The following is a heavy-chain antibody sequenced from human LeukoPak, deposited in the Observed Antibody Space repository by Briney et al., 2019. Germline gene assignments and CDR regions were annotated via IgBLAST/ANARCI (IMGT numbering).Heavy chain of an antibody. V-gene: IGHV4-4*07. Sequence: ETLSLTCSVSGDSISIYYWSWIRQPAGKGLEWIGRFYTSGSANYNPSLKSRVTMSVDTSKNQFSLKLTSVTAADTAVYYCARGRFLEWLFPARAFDIWGQGTMVTVSS. CDR2: FYTSGSA. J-gene: IGHJ3*02. CDR3: ARGRFLEWLFPARAFDI. D-gene: IGHD3-3*01. CDR1: GDSISIYY.